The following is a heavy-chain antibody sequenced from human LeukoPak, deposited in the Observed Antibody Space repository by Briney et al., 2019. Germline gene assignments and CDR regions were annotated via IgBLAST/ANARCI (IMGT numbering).Heavy chain of an antibody. CDR3: ARIGNDFWSTYSYYYYFMDV. Sequence: SETLSLTCTVSGGSISSSSYYWGWIRQPPGKGLEWIGSIYYSGSTYYNPSLKSRVTISVDTSKNQFSLKLSSVTASDTAVYYCARIGNDFWSTYSYYYYFMDVWGEGTTVTVSS. CDR2: IYYSGST. V-gene: IGHV4-39*07. CDR1: GGSISSSSYY. J-gene: IGHJ6*03. D-gene: IGHD3-3*01.